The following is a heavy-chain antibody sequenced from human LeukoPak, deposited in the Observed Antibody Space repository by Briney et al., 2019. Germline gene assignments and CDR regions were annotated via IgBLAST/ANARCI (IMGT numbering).Heavy chain of an antibody. CDR2: TIPIFGTA. V-gene: IGHV1-69*13. CDR1: GGTFSSYA. J-gene: IGHJ4*02. Sequence: ASVKVSCKASGGTFSSYAISWVRQAPGQGLEWMGGTIPIFGTANYAQKFQGRVTITADESTSTAYMELSSPRSEDTAVYYCAREGATGTAMVSFDYWGQGTLVTVSS. CDR3: AREGATGTAMVSFDY. D-gene: IGHD5-18*01.